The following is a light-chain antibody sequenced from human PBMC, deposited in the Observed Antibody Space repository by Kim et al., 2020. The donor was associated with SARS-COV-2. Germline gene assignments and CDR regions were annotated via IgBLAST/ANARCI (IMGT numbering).Light chain of an antibody. CDR1: QSLSSS. CDR3: QQYNYWPPDT. CDR2: DAS. V-gene: IGKV3-15*01. Sequence: ASTGKRHTLSCRTSQSLSSSLAWYQQKPGQAPRLLMYDASTRATGVPARFSGSGSGTEFTLTISSLQSEDFAVYYCQQYNYWPPDTFGQGTKLEI. J-gene: IGKJ2*01.